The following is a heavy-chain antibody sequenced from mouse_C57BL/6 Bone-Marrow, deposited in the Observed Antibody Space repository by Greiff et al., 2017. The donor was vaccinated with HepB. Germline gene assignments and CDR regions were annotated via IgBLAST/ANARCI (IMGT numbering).Heavy chain of an antibody. D-gene: IGHD1-2*01. V-gene: IGHV14-3*01. CDR1: GFNIKNTY. CDR3: ARGTTAQSLRTLFDY. Sequence: VQLQQSVAELVRPGASVKLSCTASGFNIKNTYMHWVKQRPEQGLEWIGRIDPANGNTKYAPKFQGKATITADTSSNTAYLQLSSLTSEDTAISYCARGTTAQSLRTLFDYWGQGTTLTVSS. J-gene: IGHJ2*01. CDR2: IDPANGNT.